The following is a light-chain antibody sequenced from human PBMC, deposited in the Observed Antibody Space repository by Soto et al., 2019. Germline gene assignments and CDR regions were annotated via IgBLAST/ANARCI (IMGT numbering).Light chain of an antibody. CDR2: EGS. V-gene: IGLV2-23*01. CDR3: CSYAGNSTPYV. J-gene: IGLJ1*01. CDR1: SSDVGNYDL. Sequence: QSALTQPASVSGSPGQSITISCTGTSSDVGNYDLVSWYQQHPGKAPKLIIYEGSKRPSGLSNRFSGSKSGNTASLTISGLQAEDEADYYCCSYAGNSTPYVFGIGTKVTVL.